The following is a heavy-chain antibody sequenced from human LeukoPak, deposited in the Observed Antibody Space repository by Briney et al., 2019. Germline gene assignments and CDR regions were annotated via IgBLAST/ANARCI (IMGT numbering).Heavy chain of an antibody. CDR2: IYSGGST. CDR1: GFTVSSNY. J-gene: IGHJ4*02. Sequence: GGSLRLSCAASGFTVSSNYMSWVRQAPGKGLEWVSVIYSGGSTYYADSVKGRFTISRDNSKNTLYLQMNSLRAEDTAEYYCARVPVDSSSWAFDYWGQGTLVTVSS. D-gene: IGHD6-13*01. CDR3: ARVPVDSSSWAFDY. V-gene: IGHV3-66*02.